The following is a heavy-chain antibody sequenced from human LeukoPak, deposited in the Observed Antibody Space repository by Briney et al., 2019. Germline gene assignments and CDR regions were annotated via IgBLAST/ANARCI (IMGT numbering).Heavy chain of an antibody. Sequence: ASVKVSCKASGYTFTGYYMHWVRQAPGQGLEWMGWINPNSGGTNYAQKFQGRVTMTRDTSIGTAYMELSRLRSDDTAVYYCARPYYYDSSDAFDIWGQGTMVTVSS. CDR3: ARPYYYDSSDAFDI. D-gene: IGHD3-22*01. CDR1: GYTFTGYY. CDR2: INPNSGGT. V-gene: IGHV1-2*02. J-gene: IGHJ3*02.